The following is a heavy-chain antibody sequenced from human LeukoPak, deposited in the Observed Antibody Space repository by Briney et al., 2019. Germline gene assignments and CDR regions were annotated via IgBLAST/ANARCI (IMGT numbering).Heavy chain of an antibody. CDR2: ISYYGSNK. J-gene: IGHJ5*01. Sequence: AGGSLRLSCAPSGFTFSIYGMHWVRQSPGKGLEGVAVISYYGSNKYYADSVKGGFTISRDNSKNTLYLQMNSLRAEDTPVYYCAKELRGYSYGLRNNWFDSWGQGTLVTVSS. CDR3: AKELRGYSYGLRNNWFDS. V-gene: IGHV3-30*18. CDR1: GFTFSIYG. D-gene: IGHD5-18*01.